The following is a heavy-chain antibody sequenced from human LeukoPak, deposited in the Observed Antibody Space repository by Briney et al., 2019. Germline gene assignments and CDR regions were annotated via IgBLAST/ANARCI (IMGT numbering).Heavy chain of an antibody. Sequence: GGSLRLSCAASGFTFTNYNMHWVRQAPGKGLEWVTFISYDRSNKYYADSVKGRFTISRHNSKKMLSMQMNSLRVEDTALYYCAKDLGSGSFAFDIWGQGTMVTVSS. CDR3: AKDLGSGSFAFDI. CDR1: GFTFTNYN. V-gene: IGHV3-30*02. CDR2: ISYDRSNK. J-gene: IGHJ3*02. D-gene: IGHD3-10*01.